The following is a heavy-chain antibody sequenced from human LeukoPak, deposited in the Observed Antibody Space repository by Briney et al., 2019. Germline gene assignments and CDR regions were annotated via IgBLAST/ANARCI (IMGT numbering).Heavy chain of an antibody. D-gene: IGHD3-3*01. J-gene: IGHJ4*02. V-gene: IGHV3-9*01. CDR3: AKEGTRFLEWYWSYFDY. Sequence: PGRSLRLSCAASGFTFDDYAMHWVRHAPGKGLEWVSGISWNSGSIGYADSVKGRFTISRDNAKNSLYLQMNSLRAEDTALYYCAKEGTRFLEWYWSYFDYWGQGTLVTVSS. CDR2: ISWNSGSI. CDR1: GFTFDDYA.